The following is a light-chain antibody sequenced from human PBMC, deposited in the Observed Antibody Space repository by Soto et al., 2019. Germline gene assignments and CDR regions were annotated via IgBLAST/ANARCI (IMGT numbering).Light chain of an antibody. CDR1: QSVSSAY. Sequence: EIVLTQSPGTLPLSPGERATLSCRASQSVSSAYLAWYQQKPGQAPRLLIYGASSRATGIPDRFSGGGSGTDFTLTISRLEPEDFAVYYCQQRSNWPQTFGQGTKVDIK. CDR2: GAS. J-gene: IGKJ1*01. CDR3: QQRSNWPQT. V-gene: IGKV3D-20*02.